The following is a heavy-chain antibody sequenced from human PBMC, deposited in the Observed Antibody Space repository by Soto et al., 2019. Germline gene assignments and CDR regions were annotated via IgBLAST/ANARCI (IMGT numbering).Heavy chain of an antibody. V-gene: IGHV4-31*03. CDR1: GGSISSGGYY. J-gene: IGHJ1*01. CDR2: ISYSGST. D-gene: IGHD3-22*01. CDR3: ARDNYYTGSGYHPSSAEYFQH. Sequence: QVQLQESGPGLVKPSQTLSLTCTVSGGSISSGGYYWSWIRQYPGKGLEWTGYISYSGSTYYNPSLKSRITISVDTSKNQFFLKLRSVTAADTAVYYCARDNYYTGSGYHPSSAEYFQHWGQGTLVIVSS.